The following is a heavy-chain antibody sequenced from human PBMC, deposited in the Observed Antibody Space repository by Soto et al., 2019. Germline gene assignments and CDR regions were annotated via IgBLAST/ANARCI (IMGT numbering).Heavy chain of an antibody. CDR3: ARLGSLLQPIDS. D-gene: IGHD4-4*01. J-gene: IGHJ5*01. CDR2: TFPRDSDT. V-gene: IGHV5-51*01. CDR1: GYSFTSYW. Sequence: PGESLKISCKGSGYSFTSYWISWVRQMPGKGLEWMGLTFPRDSDTRYNSSFEGQVTISSDRSLATAYLQWTSLKASDTAIYFCARLGSLLQPIDSWGQGTPVTVSS.